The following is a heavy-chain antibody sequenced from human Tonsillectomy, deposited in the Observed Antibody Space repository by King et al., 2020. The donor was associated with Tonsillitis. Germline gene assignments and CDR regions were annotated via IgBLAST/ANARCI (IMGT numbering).Heavy chain of an antibody. J-gene: IGHJ3*02. CDR3: IFSYDSTGHGAFDI. Sequence: VQLVESGGGLVQPGRSLRLSCTASGFTFGDYAMSWVRQAPGKGLQWVAFIRSKTYGGTTKYAASVKGRFTILRDDSKSIAYVQMNSLKTEETAVYYCIFSYDSTGHGAFDIWGQGTMVTVSS. CDR2: IRSKTYGGTT. D-gene: IGHD3-22*01. V-gene: IGHV3-49*04. CDR1: GFTFGDYA.